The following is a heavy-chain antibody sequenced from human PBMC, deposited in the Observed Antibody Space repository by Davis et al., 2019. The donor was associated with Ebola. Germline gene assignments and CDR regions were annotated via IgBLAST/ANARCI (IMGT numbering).Heavy chain of an antibody. Sequence: SETLSLTCTVSGGSISSSSYYWGWIRQPPGKALEWIGSIYYSGCTYYHPSLKSRVTISVDTSKNQFSLKLSSVTAADTAVYYCARKGVSYYYDSSGYYSRGSWFDPWGQGTLVTVSS. CDR2: IYYSGCT. D-gene: IGHD3-22*01. J-gene: IGHJ5*02. CDR1: GGSISSSSYY. CDR3: ARKGVSYYYDSSGYYSRGSWFDP. V-gene: IGHV4-39*01.